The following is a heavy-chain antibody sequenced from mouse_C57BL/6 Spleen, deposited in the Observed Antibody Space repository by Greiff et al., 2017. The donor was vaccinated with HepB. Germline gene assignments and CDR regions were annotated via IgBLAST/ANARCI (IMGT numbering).Heavy chain of an antibody. J-gene: IGHJ2*01. CDR3: ARSVYYDYDPYYFDY. D-gene: IGHD2-4*01. CDR2: IDPSDSYT. V-gene: IGHV1-69*01. CDR1: GYTFTSYW. Sequence: QVHVKQPGAELVMPGASVKLSCKASGYTFTSYWMHWVKQRPGQGLEWIGEIDPSDSYTNYNQKFKGKSTLTVDKSSSTAYMQLSSLTSEDSAVYYCARSVYYDYDPYYFDYWGQGTTLTVSS.